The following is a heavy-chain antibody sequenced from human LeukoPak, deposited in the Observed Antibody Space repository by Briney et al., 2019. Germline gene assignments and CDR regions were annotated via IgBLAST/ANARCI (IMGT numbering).Heavy chain of an antibody. CDR1: GFTFSRFW. D-gene: IGHD4-11*01. CDR3: ARDRESESDSEGDY. J-gene: IGHJ4*02. Sequence: PGGSLRLSCSASGFTFSRFWMSWVRQTPGKGLEYVALIKQGGSEIYHMDSVKGRFTISRDDATNSLYLQMNGLRVEDTALYYCARDRESESDSEGDYWGQGTLVTVSS. CDR2: IKQGGSEI. V-gene: IGHV3-7*01.